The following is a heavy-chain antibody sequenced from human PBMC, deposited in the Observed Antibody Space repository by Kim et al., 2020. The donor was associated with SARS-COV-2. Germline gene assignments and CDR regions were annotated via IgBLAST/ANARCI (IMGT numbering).Heavy chain of an antibody. CDR1: GYTFTSYH. CDR2: INSSAGGT. V-gene: IGHV1-46*01. Sequence: ASVKVSCKASGYTFTSYHIHWVRQAPGQGLEWMGIINSSAGGTKYAQNFQGRVTMTRDTSTSTVYMELSSLRSEDTAIYYCARGVAAIAAHNSGWFAADYWGQGTLVTVSS. J-gene: IGHJ4*02. D-gene: IGHD6-19*01. CDR3: ARGVAAIAAHNSGWFAADY.